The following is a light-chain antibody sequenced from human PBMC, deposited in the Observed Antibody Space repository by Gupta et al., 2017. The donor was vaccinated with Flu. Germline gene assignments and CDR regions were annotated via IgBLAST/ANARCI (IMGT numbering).Light chain of an antibody. V-gene: IGLV2-23*02. CDR3: CSYVGSSVYVV. CDR2: EVT. J-gene: IGLJ2*01. Sequence: QSALPQPASVSGSPGQSIPISCTVTIRDIGGYNLVSWYPQHPGEVPKLLIYEVTKRPSGVSHRFSGSKYGNTASMTIAGIQAEDEADYYCCSYVGSSVYVVFGGGTKVTVL. CDR1: IRDIGGYNL.